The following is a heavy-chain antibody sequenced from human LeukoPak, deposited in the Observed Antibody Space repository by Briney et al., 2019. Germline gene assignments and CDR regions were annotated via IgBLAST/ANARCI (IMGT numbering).Heavy chain of an antibody. D-gene: IGHD2-15*01. J-gene: IGHJ4*02. V-gene: IGHV3-53*01. CDR3: ARDQYCSDGSCTDY. CDR1: GFTVSSNY. CDR2: IYSGGST. Sequence: HPGGSLRLSCAASGFTVSSNYMSWLRQAPGKGLEWVSVIYSGGSTYYADSVKGRFTISRDNSKNTLYLQMNSLRAEDTAVYYCARDQYCSDGSCTDYWGQGTLVTVSS.